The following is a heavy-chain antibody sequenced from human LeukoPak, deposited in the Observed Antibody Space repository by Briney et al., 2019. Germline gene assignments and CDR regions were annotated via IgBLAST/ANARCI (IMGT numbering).Heavy chain of an antibody. CDR3: ARDSPLSSWSIDY. J-gene: IGHJ4*02. D-gene: IGHD6-13*01. Sequence: GGSLRLSCAASGFTFSSYAMHWVRQAPGKGLEWVAVISYDGSNKYYADSVKGRFTISRDNSKNTLYLQMNSLRAEDTAVYYCARDSPLSSWSIDYWGQGTLVTVSS. CDR1: GFTFSSYA. CDR2: ISYDGSNK. V-gene: IGHV3-30-3*01.